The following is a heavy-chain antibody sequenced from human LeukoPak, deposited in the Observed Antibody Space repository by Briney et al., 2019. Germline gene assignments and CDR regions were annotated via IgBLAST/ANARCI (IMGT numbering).Heavy chain of an antibody. Sequence: SETLSLTCTVSGGSISSSNYYWGWIRQPPGKGLEWIGSIYYSGSTYYNPSLKSRVTISVDTSKNQFSLKLSSVTAADTAVYYCARPAAGTDYFDYWGQGTLVTVSS. J-gene: IGHJ4*02. CDR1: GGSISSSNYY. CDR3: ARPAAGTDYFDY. CDR2: IYYSGST. D-gene: IGHD6-13*01. V-gene: IGHV4-39*01.